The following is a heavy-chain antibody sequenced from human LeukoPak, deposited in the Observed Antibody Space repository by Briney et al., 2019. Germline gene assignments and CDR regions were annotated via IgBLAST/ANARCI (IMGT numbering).Heavy chain of an antibody. Sequence: ASVKVSCKASGYTFTGYYMHWVRQAPGQGLEWMGWINPNSGGTNYAQKFQGRVTMTRDTSISTAYMELSRLRSDDTAVYYCARAGHYSDSSGYSTRGAFDIWGQGTMVTVSS. CDR1: GYTFTGYY. CDR3: ARAGHYSDSSGYSTRGAFDI. D-gene: IGHD3-22*01. V-gene: IGHV1-2*02. CDR2: INPNSGGT. J-gene: IGHJ3*02.